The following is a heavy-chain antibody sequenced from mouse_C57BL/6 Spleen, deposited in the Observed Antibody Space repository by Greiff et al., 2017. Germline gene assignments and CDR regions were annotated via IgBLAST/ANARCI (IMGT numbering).Heavy chain of an antibody. Sequence: QVQLKQSGAELVRPGASVKLSCKASGYTFTDYYINWVKQRPGQGLEWIARIYPGSGNTYYNEKFKGKATLTAEKSSSTAYMQLSSLTSEDSAVYFWARCGFTADYAMDYWGQGTSVTVSS. CDR3: ARCGFTADYAMDY. V-gene: IGHV1-76*01. CDR1: GYTFTDYY. J-gene: IGHJ4*01. CDR2: IYPGSGNT. D-gene: IGHD1-2*01.